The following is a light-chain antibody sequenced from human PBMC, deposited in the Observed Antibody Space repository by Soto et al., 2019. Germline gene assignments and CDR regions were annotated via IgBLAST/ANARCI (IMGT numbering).Light chain of an antibody. J-gene: IGKJ4*01. Sequence: DIQMTRSPSTLSASVGDRVTITCRASQSISTYLAWYQQKPRKAPQLLIYKASNLESGVPSRFSGSGSGTEFTLTISSLQPDDFATYYCQQYSNFPLTFGGGTTVDIK. V-gene: IGKV1-5*03. CDR1: QSISTY. CDR3: QQYSNFPLT. CDR2: KAS.